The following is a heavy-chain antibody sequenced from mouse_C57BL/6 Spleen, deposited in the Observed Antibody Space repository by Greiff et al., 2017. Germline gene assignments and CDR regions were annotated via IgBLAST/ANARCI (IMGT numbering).Heavy chain of an antibody. CDR2: INPGSGGT. CDR1: GYAFTNYL. Sequence: QVQLKESGAELVRPGTSVKVSCKASGYAFTNYLIEWVKQRPGQGLEWIGVINPGSGGTNYNEKFKGKATLTADKSSSTAYMQLSSLTSEDSAVYFCARGDGYYLYYYAMDYWGQGTSVTVSS. V-gene: IGHV1-54*01. J-gene: IGHJ4*01. CDR3: ARGDGYYLYYYAMDY. D-gene: IGHD2-3*01.